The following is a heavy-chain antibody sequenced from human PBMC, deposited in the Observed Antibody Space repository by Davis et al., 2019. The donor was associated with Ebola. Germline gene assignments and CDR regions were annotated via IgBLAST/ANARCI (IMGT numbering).Heavy chain of an antibody. CDR2: INPNSGGT. Sequence: ASVKVSCKASGYTFTGYYMHWVRQAPGQGLEWMGWINPNSGGTNYAQKFQGRVTMTRDTSISTAYMELSRLRSDDTAVYYCAKGITGTTYYYYGMDVWGQGTTVTVSS. J-gene: IGHJ6*02. CDR3: AKGITGTTYYYYGMDV. D-gene: IGHD1-7*01. CDR1: GYTFTGYY. V-gene: IGHV1-2*02.